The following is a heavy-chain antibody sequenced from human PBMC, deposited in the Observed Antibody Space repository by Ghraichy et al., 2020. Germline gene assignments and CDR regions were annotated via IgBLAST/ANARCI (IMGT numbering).Heavy chain of an antibody. CDR2: ISGSGGST. V-gene: IGHV3-23*01. CDR3: AKDVSSQLLYVWYFDY. CDR1: GFTFSSYA. J-gene: IGHJ4*02. Sequence: LSLTCAASGFTFSSYAMSWVRQAPGKGLEWVSAISGSGGSTYYADSVKGRFTISRDNSKNTLYLQMNSLRAEDTAVYYCAKDVSSQLLYVWYFDYWGQGTLVTVSS. D-gene: IGHD2-2*02.